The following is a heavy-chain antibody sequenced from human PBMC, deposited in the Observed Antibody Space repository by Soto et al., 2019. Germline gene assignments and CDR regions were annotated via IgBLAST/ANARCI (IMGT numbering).Heavy chain of an antibody. V-gene: IGHV4-59*08. CDR2: IYYRGST. J-gene: IGHJ4*02. Sequence: TLSLTCTVSSGSISSYYWSWIRQPPGNGLEWIGYIYYRGSTNYNPSLKSRVTISVDTSKNQFSLELSSGTAADTAVYYGATHMVRRNFDYWRQGTLVTDCS. D-gene: IGHD3-10*01. CDR1: SGSISSYY. CDR3: ATHMVRRNFDY.